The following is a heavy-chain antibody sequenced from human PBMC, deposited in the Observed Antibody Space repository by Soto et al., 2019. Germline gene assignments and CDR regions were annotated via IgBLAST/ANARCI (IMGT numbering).Heavy chain of an antibody. J-gene: IGHJ6*02. V-gene: IGHV3-74*01. Sequence: EVQLVESGGGLVQPGGSLRLSCAASGFTFSSYWMHWVRQAPGQGLVWVSRINSDGGTTNQADSAKGRFAISRDNAKNTVFLHMDSLRAEDTAVYYCARGIPNRYGMDVWGQGTAVTVSS. CDR3: ARGIPNRYGMDV. CDR1: GFTFSSYW. D-gene: IGHD2-2*02. CDR2: INSDGGTT.